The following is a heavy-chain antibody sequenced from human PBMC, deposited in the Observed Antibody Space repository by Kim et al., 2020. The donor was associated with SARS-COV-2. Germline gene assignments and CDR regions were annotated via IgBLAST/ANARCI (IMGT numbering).Heavy chain of an antibody. J-gene: IGHJ6*02. CDR3: ARVYYDILTGYYHYYGMDV. CDR1: GFTFSSYA. CDR2: ISYDGSNK. Sequence: GGSLRLSCAASGFTFSSYAMHWVRQAPGKGLEWVAVISYDGSNKYYADSVKGRFTISRDNSKNTLYLQMNSLRAEDTAVYYCARVYYDILTGYYHYYGMDVWGQGPTVTVSS. V-gene: IGHV3-30*04. D-gene: IGHD3-9*01.